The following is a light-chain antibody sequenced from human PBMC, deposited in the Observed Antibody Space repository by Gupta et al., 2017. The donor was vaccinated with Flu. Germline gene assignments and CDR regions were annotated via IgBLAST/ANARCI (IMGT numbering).Light chain of an antibody. V-gene: IGKV2-28*01. CDR1: QSLLDSNGNNF. CDR2: LAS. Sequence: ISCRSSQSLLDSNGNNFVDWFLQKPGQSPQLLIYLASNRASGVPDRFSGRGSGTDFTLKISRVEAEDVGIYYCMQALQTPITSGQGTRLEIK. CDR3: MQALQTPIT. J-gene: IGKJ5*01.